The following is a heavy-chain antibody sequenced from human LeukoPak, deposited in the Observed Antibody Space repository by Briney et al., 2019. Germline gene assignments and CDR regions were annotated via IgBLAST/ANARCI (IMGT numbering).Heavy chain of an antibody. CDR1: RFTFSSYG. CDR2: IWYDGSNK. Sequence: PGGSLRLSCAASRFTFSSYGMHWVRQAPGKGLEWVAVIWYDGSNKYYADSVKGRFTISRDNSKNTLYLQMNTLRAEDTAVYYCARDRDYGGSSVGDYWGQGTLVTVSS. D-gene: IGHD4-23*01. V-gene: IGHV3-33*08. CDR3: ARDRDYGGSSVGDY. J-gene: IGHJ4*02.